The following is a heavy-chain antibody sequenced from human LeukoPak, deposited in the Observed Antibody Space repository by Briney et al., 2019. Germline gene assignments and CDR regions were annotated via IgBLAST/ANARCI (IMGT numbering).Heavy chain of an antibody. CDR1: GFTFSNAW. V-gene: IGHV3-15*01. CDR3: TTARRPYNL. CDR2: IKSKTDGGTT. Sequence: GGSLRLSCAASGFTFSNAWMSWVRHAPGEGREWVGRIKSKTDGGTTDYAAPVKGRFTISRDDAKNTLYRQMNSLKTEDTAVYYCTTARRPYNLWGQGTRVTVSS. J-gene: IGHJ5*02. D-gene: IGHD2-2*02.